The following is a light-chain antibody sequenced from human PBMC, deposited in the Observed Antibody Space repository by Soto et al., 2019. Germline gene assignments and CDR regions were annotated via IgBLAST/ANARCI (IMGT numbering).Light chain of an antibody. CDR1: SGNIANNY. CDR3: LSYDGSRQRV. CDR2: DDD. V-gene: IGLV6-57*01. J-gene: IGLJ3*02. Sequence: NSMLTQPHSVSESPGKTVTISCTRSSGNIANNYVKWYQQRPGSSPTTVIYDDDQRPSGGPDRFSGCIDRSSTSASPTISGLTTRDEADYYCLSYDGSRQRVFGGGTKLTVL.